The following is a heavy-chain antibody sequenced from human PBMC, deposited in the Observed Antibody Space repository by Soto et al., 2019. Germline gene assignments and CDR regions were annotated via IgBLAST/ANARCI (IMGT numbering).Heavy chain of an antibody. V-gene: IGHV3-23*01. CDR2: ISVSGGGT. J-gene: IGHJ4*02. CDR1: GFTFSDSA. CDR3: ARESDH. Sequence: PGGSLRLSCAVSGFTFSDSAMSGVRPEPGKGLEWVSTISVSGGGTYYADSMKGRFTISRDNSKNTLYLQMYSLRVEDTAVYYCARESDHWGQGTLVTVSS.